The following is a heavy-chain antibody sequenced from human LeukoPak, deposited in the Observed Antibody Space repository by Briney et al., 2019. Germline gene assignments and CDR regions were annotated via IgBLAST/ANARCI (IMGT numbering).Heavy chain of an antibody. Sequence: ASVKVSCKASGGTFSSYAICWVRQAPGQGLEWVGIINPSGGSTSYAQKFQGRVTMTRDTSTSTVYMELSSLRSEDTAVYYCARCDYYDSGVCAFDIWGQGPMVTVSS. CDR3: ARCDYYDSGVCAFDI. CDR2: INPSGGST. J-gene: IGHJ3*02. D-gene: IGHD3-10*01. CDR1: GGTFSSYA. V-gene: IGHV1-46*01.